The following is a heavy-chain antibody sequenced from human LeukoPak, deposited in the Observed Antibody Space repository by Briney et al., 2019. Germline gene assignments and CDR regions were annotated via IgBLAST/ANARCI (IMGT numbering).Heavy chain of an antibody. V-gene: IGHV3-20*04. Sequence: GGSLRLSCTASGFTFDDYGRTWVRQPPGKGLEWVSGIIRSGGSTGYADSVNGRFTISRDNAKNSLYLQMNSLRAEDTALYYCVRGHNGGPFDHWGQGLPVTVSS. D-gene: IGHD4-23*01. CDR1: GFTFDDYG. J-gene: IGHJ4*02. CDR3: VRGHNGGPFDH. CDR2: IIRSGGST.